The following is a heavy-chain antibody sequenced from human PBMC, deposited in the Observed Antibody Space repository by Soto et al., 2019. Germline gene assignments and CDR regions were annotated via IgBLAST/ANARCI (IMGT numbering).Heavy chain of an antibody. D-gene: IGHD3-22*01. CDR3: ARDQLYYNDISGRPLNAFDV. CDR1: GFTVSRHY. Sequence: GGSLRLSCTASGFTVSRHYMSWVRQAPGKGLEWVSVIYSSGSTYYADSVKGRFTISRDNSKNTLYLQMNSLRAEDTAVYYCARDQLYYNDISGRPLNAFDVWGQGTMVTVSS. CDR2: IYSSGST. J-gene: IGHJ3*01. V-gene: IGHV3-66*01.